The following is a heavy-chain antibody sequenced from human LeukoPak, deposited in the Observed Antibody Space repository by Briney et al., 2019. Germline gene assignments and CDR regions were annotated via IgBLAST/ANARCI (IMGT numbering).Heavy chain of an antibody. Sequence: SETLSLTCTVSGGSISSGDYYWSWTRQPPGKGLEWIGYIYYSGSTYYNPSLKSRVTISVDTSKNQFSLKLSSVTAADTAVYYCARVPTGGYCSSTSCRAFDIWGQGTMVTVSS. CDR1: GGSISSGDYY. CDR2: IYYSGST. V-gene: IGHV4-30-4*08. D-gene: IGHD2-2*01. CDR3: ARVPTGGYCSSTSCRAFDI. J-gene: IGHJ3*02.